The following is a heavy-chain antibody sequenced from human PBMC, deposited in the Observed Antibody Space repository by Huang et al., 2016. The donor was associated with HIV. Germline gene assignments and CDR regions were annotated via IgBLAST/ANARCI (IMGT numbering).Heavy chain of an antibody. D-gene: IGHD3-9*01. V-gene: IGHV1-24*01. CDR3: ATGFDVFFDF. CDR2: FDPEIGET. J-gene: IGHJ4*02. CDR1: EYPLTELS. Sequence: QVQLVQSRAEVKKPGASVKVPCKVPEYPLTELSIHWVRQPPGKGLEWMGGFDPEIGETIYAQKFQGRVTMTEDTSTETAFMELSGLRPEDTAVYYCATGFDVFFDFWGQGTLVTVSS.